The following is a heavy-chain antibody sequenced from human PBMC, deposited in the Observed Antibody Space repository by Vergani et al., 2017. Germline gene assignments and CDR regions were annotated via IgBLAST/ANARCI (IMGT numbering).Heavy chain of an antibody. CDR3: ARRANLVVVPAAIGSFDP. J-gene: IGHJ5*02. D-gene: IGHD2-2*01. V-gene: IGHV4-31*03. Sequence: QVQLQESGPGLVKPSQTLSLTCTVSGGSISSGGYYWSWIRQPPGKGLEWIGYIYYSGSTYYNPSLKSRVTISVDTSKNPFSLKLSSVTAADTAVDYCARRANLVVVPAAIGSFDPWGQGTLVTVSS. CDR2: IYYSGST. CDR1: GGSISSGGYY.